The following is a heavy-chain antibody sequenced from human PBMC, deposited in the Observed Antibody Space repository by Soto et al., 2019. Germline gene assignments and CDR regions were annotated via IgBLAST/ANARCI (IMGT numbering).Heavy chain of an antibody. V-gene: IGHV1-2*04. D-gene: IGHD3-3*01. J-gene: IGHJ4*02. CDR2: INPNSGGT. CDR1: GYTFTSYY. Sequence: ASVKVSCKASGYTFTSYYMHWVRQAPGQGLEWMGWINPNSGGTNYAQKFQGWVTMTRDTSISTAYMELSRLGSDDTAVYYCARGVKAYYYFWSGHVVFDYWGQGTLVTVSS. CDR3: ARGVKAYYYFWSGHVVFDY.